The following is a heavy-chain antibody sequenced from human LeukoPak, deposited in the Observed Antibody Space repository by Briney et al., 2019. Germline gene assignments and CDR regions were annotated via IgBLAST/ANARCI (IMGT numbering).Heavy chain of an antibody. V-gene: IGHV3-74*01. CDR3: AKGRSGTEEAFDI. CDR2: INSDGSST. CDR1: GFTFSSYW. Sequence: GGSLRLSCAASGFTFSSYWMHWVRQAPGKGLVWVSRINSDGSSTSYADSVKGRFTISRDNAKNTLYLQMNSLRAEDTAVYYCAKGRSGTEEAFDIWGQGTMVTVSS. J-gene: IGHJ3*02. D-gene: IGHD2-2*01.